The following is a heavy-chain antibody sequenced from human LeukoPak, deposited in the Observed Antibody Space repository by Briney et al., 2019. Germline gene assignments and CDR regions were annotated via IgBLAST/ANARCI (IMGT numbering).Heavy chain of an antibody. CDR2: IYYSGST. D-gene: IGHD2/OR15-2a*01. Sequence: SETLSLTCIVSGGSISSSSYYWGWIRQPPGKGLEWVGSIYYSGSTYYNPSLKSRVTISVDTSKNQFSLKLSSVTAADTAVYYCAGHHPRNTVDFWGQGTLVTVSS. CDR3: AGHHPRNTVDF. V-gene: IGHV4-39*01. J-gene: IGHJ4*02. CDR1: GGSISSSSYY.